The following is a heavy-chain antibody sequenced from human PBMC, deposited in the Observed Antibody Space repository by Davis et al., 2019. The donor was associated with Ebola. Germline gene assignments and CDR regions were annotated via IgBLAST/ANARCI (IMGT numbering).Heavy chain of an antibody. D-gene: IGHD3-22*01. CDR1: GYTFTGYY. CDR2: INPSGGST. CDR3: ARDLGTDYYGSSGYNRRGGGY. J-gene: IGHJ4*02. V-gene: IGHV1-46*01. Sequence: ASVKVSCKASGYTFTGYYMHWVRQAPGQGLEWMGIINPSGGSTSHAQKFQGRVTMTRDTSTSTVDMELSSLRSEETAVYYCARDLGTDYYGSSGYNRRGGGYWGQGTLVTVSS.